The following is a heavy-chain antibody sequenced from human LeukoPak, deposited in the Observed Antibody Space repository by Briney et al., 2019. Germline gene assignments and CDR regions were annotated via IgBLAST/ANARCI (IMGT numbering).Heavy chain of an antibody. CDR1: GGYFSGYY. J-gene: IGHJ5*02. D-gene: IGHD3-10*01. CDR2: IKDNCTT. CDR3: ARTLITLVRGVPRTTWFHP. Sequence: ETLSRTCPVLGGYFSGYYWTWVRSAPGKGREWIGEIKDNCTTNYNAALNNLATISVDTSKYQFSLKLTALTAADTSVFYCARTLITLVRGVPRTTWFHPWGQGTLVTVSS. V-gene: IGHV4-34*01.